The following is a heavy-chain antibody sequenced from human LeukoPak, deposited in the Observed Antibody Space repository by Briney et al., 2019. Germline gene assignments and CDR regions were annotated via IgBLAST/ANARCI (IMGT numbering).Heavy chain of an antibody. Sequence: GASVKVSCKASGYTFTGYYMHWVRQAPGQGLEWMGWINPNSGGTNYAQKFQGRVTMTSDTSISTAYMELSRLRSDDTAVYYCASLDCTNGVCLDYSDYWGQGTLVTVSS. V-gene: IGHV1-2*02. J-gene: IGHJ4*02. CDR3: ASLDCTNGVCLDYSDY. D-gene: IGHD2-8*01. CDR1: GYTFTGYY. CDR2: INPNSGGT.